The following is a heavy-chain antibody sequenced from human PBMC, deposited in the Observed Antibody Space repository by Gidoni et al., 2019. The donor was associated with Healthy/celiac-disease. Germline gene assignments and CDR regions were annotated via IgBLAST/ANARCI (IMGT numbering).Heavy chain of an antibody. V-gene: IGHV3-48*02. J-gene: IGHJ3*02. CDR3: ARGWDYYDSSGYYWADAFDI. D-gene: IGHD3-22*01. CDR2: ISSISITI. CDR1: GFTFRSYS. Sequence: EVQLVESGGGLVQPGGSLRLSCAASGFTFRSYSMNRVRQAPGKGLEWVSYISSISITIYYADSVKGRFTISRDNAKNSLYLQMNSLRDEDTSVYYCARGWDYYDSSGYYWADAFDIWGQGTMVTVSS.